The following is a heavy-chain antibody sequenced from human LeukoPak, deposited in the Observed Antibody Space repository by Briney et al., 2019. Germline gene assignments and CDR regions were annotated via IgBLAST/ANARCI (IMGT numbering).Heavy chain of an antibody. Sequence: PSETLSLTCTVSAASISNNTFYWRWIRQSAGKGLEWIGRIYADGDTNYNPSLKSRATISVDTSKNQFSLKLSSVTAADTAVYYCARNNYDKYYYYCMDVWGKGTAVTVSS. CDR2: IYADGDT. D-gene: IGHD1-1*01. V-gene: IGHV4-61*02. CDR1: AASISNNTFY. J-gene: IGHJ6*03. CDR3: ARNNYDKYYYYCMDV.